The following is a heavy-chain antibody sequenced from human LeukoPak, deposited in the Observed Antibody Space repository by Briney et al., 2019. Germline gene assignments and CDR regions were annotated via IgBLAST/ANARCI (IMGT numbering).Heavy chain of an antibody. J-gene: IGHJ4*02. CDR2: IYTSGST. Sequence: SETLSLTCTVSGGSISSYSWNWIRQPAGKGLEWIGRIYTSGSTNYNPSLRSRVTMSVDTSKNQFSLKLSSVTAADTAIYYCARASSGSYYYFDYWGQGTLVTVSS. CDR1: GGSISSYS. CDR3: ARASSGSYYYFDY. V-gene: IGHV4-4*07. D-gene: IGHD3-22*01.